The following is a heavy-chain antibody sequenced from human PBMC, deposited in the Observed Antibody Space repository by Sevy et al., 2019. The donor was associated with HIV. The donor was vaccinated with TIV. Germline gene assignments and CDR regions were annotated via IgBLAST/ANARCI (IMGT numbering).Heavy chain of an antibody. CDR3: ARGPPDGSYDYFDY. CDR2: VSGSSNYI. CDR1: GFTFITYN. V-gene: IGHV3-21*06. Sequence: GGSLRLSCAASGFTFITYNMNWVRQAPGKGLEWVSSVSGSSNYIYYAESLKGRFIISRDNAMNTLYLQINSLGADDTAVYYCARGPPDGSYDYFDYWGQGTLVTVSS. J-gene: IGHJ4*02. D-gene: IGHD1-26*01.